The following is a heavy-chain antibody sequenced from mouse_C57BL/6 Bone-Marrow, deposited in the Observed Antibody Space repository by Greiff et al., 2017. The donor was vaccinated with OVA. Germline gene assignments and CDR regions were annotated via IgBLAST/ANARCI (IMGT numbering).Heavy chain of an antibody. V-gene: IGHV1-50*01. Sequence: QVQLQQPGAELVKPGASVKLSCKASGYTFTSYWMQWVKQRPGQGLEWIGEIDPSDSYTNSNQKFKGKATLTVETSSSTAYMQLSSLTTEDSAVYCCSAYGYYAMDYWGQGTSVTVSS. D-gene: IGHD1-1*01. J-gene: IGHJ4*01. CDR1: GYTFTSYW. CDR3: SAYGYYAMDY. CDR2: IDPSDSYT.